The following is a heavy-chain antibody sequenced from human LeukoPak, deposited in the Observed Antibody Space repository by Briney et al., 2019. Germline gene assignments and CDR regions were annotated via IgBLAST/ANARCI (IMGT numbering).Heavy chain of an antibody. CDR3: ARIRWELLDIDY. V-gene: IGHV3-33*01. D-gene: IGHD1-26*01. Sequence: GGSLRLSCAASGFTFSSYGMHWVRQAPSKGLEWVAVIWYDGSNKYYADSVKGRFTISRDNSKNTLYLQMNSLRAEDTAVYYCARIRWELLDIDYWGQGTLVTVSS. CDR1: GFTFSSYG. CDR2: IWYDGSNK. J-gene: IGHJ4*02.